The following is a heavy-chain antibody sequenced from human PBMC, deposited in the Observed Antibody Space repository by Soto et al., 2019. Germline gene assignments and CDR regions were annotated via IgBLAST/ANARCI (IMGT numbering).Heavy chain of an antibody. Sequence: QVQLVESGGGVVQPGRSLRLSCAASGFTFSSYVMHWVRQAPGKGLEWVAAISYDGSKRYYADSVKGRFTIPRDNSKNTLYLQMNSLRAEDTAVYYCASEGFSSGWGLDYWGQGTLVTVSS. J-gene: IGHJ4*02. V-gene: IGHV3-30*04. CDR2: ISYDGSKR. CDR3: ASEGFSSGWGLDY. D-gene: IGHD3-3*01. CDR1: GFTFSSYV.